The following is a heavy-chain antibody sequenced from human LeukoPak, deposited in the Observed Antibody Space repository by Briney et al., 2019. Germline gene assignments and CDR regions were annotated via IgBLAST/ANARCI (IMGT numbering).Heavy chain of an antibody. V-gene: IGHV3-30*02. CDR2: IRYDGSNK. CDR3: TRYYYDTSGYYGFEY. D-gene: IGHD3-22*01. Sequence: GGSLRLSCAASGFTFSSYGMHWVRQAPGKGLEWVAFIRYDGSNKYYADSVKGRFTISRDNSKNTVYLQMNSLRAEDTAVYYCTRYYYDTSGYYGFEYWGQGTLVTVFS. J-gene: IGHJ4*02. CDR1: GFTFSSYG.